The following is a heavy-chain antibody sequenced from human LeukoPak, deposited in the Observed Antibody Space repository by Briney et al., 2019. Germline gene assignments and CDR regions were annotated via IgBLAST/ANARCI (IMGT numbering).Heavy chain of an antibody. Sequence: GESLKISCKGSGYSFTTYWIGWVRQIPGKGLEWMGIIYPGDSHTMYSPSFRGQVTMSADKSISTAYLQWSSLKASDTAMYYCASLARRVYVEYYFDYWGQGTLVTVSS. J-gene: IGHJ4*02. CDR2: IYPGDSHT. V-gene: IGHV5-51*01. CDR1: GYSFTTYW. D-gene: IGHD2-8*01. CDR3: ASLARRVYVEYYFDY.